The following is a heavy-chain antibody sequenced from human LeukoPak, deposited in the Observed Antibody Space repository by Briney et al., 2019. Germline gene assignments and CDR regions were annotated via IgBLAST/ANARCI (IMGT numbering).Heavy chain of an antibody. CDR2: ISSSSSYI. CDR1: GFTFSSYS. D-gene: IGHD6-19*01. J-gene: IGHJ4*02. V-gene: IGHV3-21*01. Sequence: GGSLRLSCAASGFTFSSYSMNWVRQAPGKGLEWVSSISSSSSYIYYADSVKGRFTISRDNAKNSLYLQMNSLRAEDTAVYYCARAFAVAGPPRYWGQGTLVTVSS. CDR3: ARAFAVAGPPRY.